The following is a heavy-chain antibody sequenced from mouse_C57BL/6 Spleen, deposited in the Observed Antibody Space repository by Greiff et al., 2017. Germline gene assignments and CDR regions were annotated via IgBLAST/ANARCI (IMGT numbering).Heavy chain of an antibody. Sequence: EVKLVESGGGLVKPGGSLKLSCAASGFTFSSYAMSWVRQTPEKRLEWVATISDGGSYTYYPDNVKGRFTISRDNAKNNLYLQMSHLKSEDTAMYYCARDAYGSSYDYAMDYWGQGTSVTVSS. J-gene: IGHJ4*01. D-gene: IGHD1-1*01. CDR2: ISDGGSYT. V-gene: IGHV5-4*01. CDR3: ARDAYGSSYDYAMDY. CDR1: GFTFSSYA.